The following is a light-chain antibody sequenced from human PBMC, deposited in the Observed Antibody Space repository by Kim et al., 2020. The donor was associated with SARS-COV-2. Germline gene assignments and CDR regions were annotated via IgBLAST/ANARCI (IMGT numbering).Light chain of an antibody. Sequence: APGQPARITCGGNNIGGKDVHWYQQRPGQAPVLVIYYDTDRPSGIPERFSGSNSGNTATLTISRVEAGDEADYYCQVWDSGSDHAVFGGGTQLTVL. CDR1: NIGGKD. CDR2: YDT. J-gene: IGLJ2*01. CDR3: QVWDSGSDHAV. V-gene: IGLV3-21*04.